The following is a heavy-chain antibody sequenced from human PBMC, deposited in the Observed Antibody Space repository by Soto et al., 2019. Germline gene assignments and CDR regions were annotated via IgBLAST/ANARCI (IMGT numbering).Heavy chain of an antibody. CDR1: GYTFTSYA. V-gene: IGHV1-3*01. CDR3: ARESLWFGELFSFGMDV. J-gene: IGHJ6*02. D-gene: IGHD3-10*01. CDR2: INAGNGNT. Sequence: ASVKVSCKASGYTFTSYAMHWVRQAPGQRLEWMGWINAGNGNTKYSQKFQGRVTITRDTSASTAYMGLSSLRSEDTAVYYCARESLWFGELFSFGMDVWGQGTTVTVSS.